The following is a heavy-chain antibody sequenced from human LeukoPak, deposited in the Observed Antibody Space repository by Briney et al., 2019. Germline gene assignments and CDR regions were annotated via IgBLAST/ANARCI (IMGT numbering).Heavy chain of an antibody. CDR2: YIPMFGPA. CDR3: AGASSKWELSF. J-gene: IGHJ4*02. V-gene: IGHV1-69*13. Sequence: ASVTVSCKASGGTFSRYAISWVRQAPGQGLEWMGGYIPMFGPANYAQNFQNRVTITADESTSTFSMEVSSLRPEDTAVYFCAGASSKWELSFWGQGTLVTVSS. D-gene: IGHD1-26*01. CDR1: GGTFSRYA.